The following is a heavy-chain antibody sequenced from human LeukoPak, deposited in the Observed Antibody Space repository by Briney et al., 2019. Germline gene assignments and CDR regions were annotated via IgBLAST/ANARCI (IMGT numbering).Heavy chain of an antibody. CDR1: GFTLSNYW. CDR3: ASGSSGYYYFDY. Sequence: GGSLRLSCAGSGFTLSNYWMSWIRQAPGKGLEWVSYISSSGSTIYYADSVKGRFTISRDNAKNSLYLQMNSLRAEDTAVYYCASGSSGYYYFDYWGQGTLVTVSS. J-gene: IGHJ4*02. V-gene: IGHV3-11*01. CDR2: ISSSGSTI. D-gene: IGHD3-22*01.